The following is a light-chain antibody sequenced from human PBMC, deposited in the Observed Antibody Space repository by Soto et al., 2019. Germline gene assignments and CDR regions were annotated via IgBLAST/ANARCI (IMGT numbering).Light chain of an antibody. J-gene: IGKJ4*01. CDR2: DAS. CDR3: HQRSNWPLT. V-gene: IGKV3-11*01. Sequence: ELVLTQSPATLSLSPGETATLSCRASQSVSTYLAWYQQKPGQALRLLIYDASKRTTGIPARFSGSGSGTDFTLTISSLEPEDCAVDFCHQRSNWPLTFGGGTKLEIK. CDR1: QSVSTY.